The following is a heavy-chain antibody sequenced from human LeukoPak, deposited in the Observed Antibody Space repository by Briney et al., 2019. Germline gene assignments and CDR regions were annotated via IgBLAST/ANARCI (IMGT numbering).Heavy chain of an antibody. D-gene: IGHD2-15*01. Sequence: SSETLSLTCAVYGGSFSGYYWSWIRQPPGKGLEWIGEINHSGSTNYNPSLKSRVTISVDTAKNHFSLKLSSVTAADTATYYCARDAHCTGIACYSPYNWFDPWGQGTLVTVSS. CDR2: INHSGST. CDR3: ARDAHCTGIACYSPYNWFDP. CDR1: GGSFSGYY. J-gene: IGHJ5*02. V-gene: IGHV4-34*01.